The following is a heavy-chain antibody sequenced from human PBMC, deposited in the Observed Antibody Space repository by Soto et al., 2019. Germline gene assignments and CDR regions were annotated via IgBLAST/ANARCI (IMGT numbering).Heavy chain of an antibody. D-gene: IGHD6-6*01. CDR3: AIEYSSSPPYYPIGY. V-gene: IGHV1-69*13. CDR1: GGTFSSYS. CDR2: IIPIFGTA. J-gene: IGHJ4*02. Sequence: SVKVSCKASGGTFSSYSVSWVRQAPGQGLEWMGGIIPIFGTANYAQKFQGRVTITADESTSTAYMELSSLRSEDTAVYYCAIEYSSSPPYYPIGYWGQGTLVTVSS.